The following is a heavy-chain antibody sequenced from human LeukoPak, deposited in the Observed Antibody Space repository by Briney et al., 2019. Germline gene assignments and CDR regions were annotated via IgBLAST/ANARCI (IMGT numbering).Heavy chain of an antibody. CDR3: ARHTGVFGSSTGAFDF. J-gene: IGHJ2*01. CDR2: IYNTGNTDFNPSFKSRIAT. CDR1: GVSLGSYC. D-gene: IGHD3-3*01. Sequence: PSETLSLTCTVSGVSLGSYCWSWIRQPAGKGLEWIGRIYNTGNTDFNPSFKSRIATDFNPALKSRVAMSQDTPRNYFSLKLNSVTAADTATYYCARHTGVFGSSTGAFDFWGRGTLVTVSS. V-gene: IGHV4-4*07.